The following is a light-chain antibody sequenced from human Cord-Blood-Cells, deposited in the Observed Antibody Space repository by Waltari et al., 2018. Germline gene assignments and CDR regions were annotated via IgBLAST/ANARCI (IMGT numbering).Light chain of an antibody. J-gene: IGKJ2*01. CDR2: GAS. CDR1: QSVSSSY. CDR3: QQYGSSPPMYT. Sequence: EIVLTQSPGTLSLSPGERATLSCRASQSVSSSYLAWYKQKPGQAPRRLIYGASIRATGIPDRFSGSGSGTDFTLTISRLEPEYFAVYYCQQYGSSPPMYTFGQGTKLEIK. V-gene: IGKV3-20*01.